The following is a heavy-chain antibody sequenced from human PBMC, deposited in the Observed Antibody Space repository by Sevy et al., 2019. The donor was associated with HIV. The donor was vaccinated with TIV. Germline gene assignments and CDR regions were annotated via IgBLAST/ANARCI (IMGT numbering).Heavy chain of an antibody. CDR1: GFTFSDYY. CDR2: ISSSGSTI. D-gene: IGHD2-21*02. V-gene: IGHV3-11*01. Sequence: GGSLRLSCAASGFTFSDYYMSWIRQAPGKRLEWVSYISSSGSTIYYADSVKGRFTISRDNAKNSLYLQMNSLRAEDTAVYYCARDGTYCGGDCYPLIHYYGMDVWGQGTTVTVSS. CDR3: ARDGTYCGGDCYPLIHYYGMDV. J-gene: IGHJ6*02.